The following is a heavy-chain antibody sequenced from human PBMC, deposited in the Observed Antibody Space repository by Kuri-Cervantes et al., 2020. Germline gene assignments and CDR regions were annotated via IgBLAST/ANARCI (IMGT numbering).Heavy chain of an antibody. CDR3: AREQLAGNRNDAFDI. CDR2: ISSSGSTI. J-gene: IGHJ3*02. V-gene: IGHV3-48*03. CDR1: GFTFSSYE. Sequence: GGLLRLSCATSGFTFSSYEMNWVRQAPGKGLEWVSYISSSGSTIYYADSVKGRFTISRDNAKNTLYLQMNSLRADDTAVYYCAREQLAGNRNDAFDIWGQGTMVTVSS. D-gene: IGHD6-19*01.